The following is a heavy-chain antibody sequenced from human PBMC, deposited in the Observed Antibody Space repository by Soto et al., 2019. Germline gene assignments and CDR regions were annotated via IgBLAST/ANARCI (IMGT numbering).Heavy chain of an antibody. CDR1: GFTFSIYA. D-gene: IGHD3-22*01. CDR2: ISYYGSNR. Sequence: LRLSCASSGFTFSIYAMHWVLQAPGKGLDWVAVISYYGSNRYYADSLKVRFTIARYNSSNTLYLQMNSLRGEDTAVYYCARDLTMRVAGNAFDIWGQGTMVTVS. J-gene: IGHJ3*02. V-gene: IGHV3-30*14. CDR3: ARDLTMRVAGNAFDI.